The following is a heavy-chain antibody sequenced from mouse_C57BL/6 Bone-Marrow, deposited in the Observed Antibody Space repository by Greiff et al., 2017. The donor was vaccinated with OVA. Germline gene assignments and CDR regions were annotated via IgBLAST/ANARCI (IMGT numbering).Heavy chain of an antibody. CDR1: GFSLTSYA. Sequence: VQLQESGPGLVAPSQSLSITCTVSGFSLTSYAISWVRQPPGKGLEWLGVIWTGGGTNYNSALKSRLSISKDNSKSQVFLKMNSLQTDDTARYYCAILDSSGPYYFDYWGQGTTLTVSS. CDR3: AILDSSGPYYFDY. V-gene: IGHV2-9-1*01. D-gene: IGHD3-2*02. J-gene: IGHJ2*01. CDR2: IWTGGGT.